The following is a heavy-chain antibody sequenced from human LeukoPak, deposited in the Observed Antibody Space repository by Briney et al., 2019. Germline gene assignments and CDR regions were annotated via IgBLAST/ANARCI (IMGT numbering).Heavy chain of an antibody. V-gene: IGHV3-33*01. CDR3: ARAGIAVAGLDY. CDR1: GFTFSSYG. D-gene: IGHD6-19*01. CDR2: IWYDGSNK. Sequence: GGSLRLSCAASGFTFSSYGMHWVRQAPGKGLEWVAVIWYDGSNKYYADSVKGRFTISRDNSKNTLCLQMNSLRAEDTAVYYCARAGIAVAGLDYWGQGTLVTVSS. J-gene: IGHJ4*02.